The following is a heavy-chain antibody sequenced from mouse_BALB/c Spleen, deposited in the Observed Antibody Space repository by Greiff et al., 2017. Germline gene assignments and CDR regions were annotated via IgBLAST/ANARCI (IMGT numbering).Heavy chain of an antibody. CDR2: ISSGGST. D-gene: IGHD1-2*01. CDR3: ARGEDYYGYGWFAY. V-gene: IGHV5-6-5*01. Sequence: EVKLMESGGGLVKPGGSLKLSCAASGFTFSSYAMSWVRQTPEKRLEWVASISSGGSTYYPDSVKGRFTISRDNARNILYLQMSSLRSEDTAMYYCARGEDYYGYGWFAYWGQGTLVTVSA. J-gene: IGHJ3*01. CDR1: GFTFSSYA.